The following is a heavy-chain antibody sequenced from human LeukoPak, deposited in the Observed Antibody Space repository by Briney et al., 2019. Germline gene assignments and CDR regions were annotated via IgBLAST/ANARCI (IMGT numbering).Heavy chain of an antibody. V-gene: IGHV4-59*01. CDR1: GGSISYY. D-gene: IGHD3-10*01. CDR2: VCYTGST. Sequence: SETLSLTCTVSGGSISYYYSWIRQPPGKGLEWIGYVCYTGSTNYNPSLRSRVTISLDTSRNQFSLNLSSVTAADTAVYYCARDPGTPYYFYGLDVWGKGTTVTVSS. CDR3: ARDPGTPYYFYGLDV. J-gene: IGHJ6*04.